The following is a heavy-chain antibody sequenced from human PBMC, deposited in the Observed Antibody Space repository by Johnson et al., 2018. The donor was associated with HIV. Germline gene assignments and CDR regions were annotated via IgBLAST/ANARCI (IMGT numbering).Heavy chain of an antibody. V-gene: IGHV3-30*03. J-gene: IGHJ3*02. CDR1: GFTFDDYG. Sequence: QVQLVESGGGVVRPGGSLRLSCAASGFTFDDYGMSWVRQAPGKGLEWVSLISHDGTTTAYADSVKGRFTISRDNSKNTLYLQMNSLRAEDTAVYSCARPVAGMNDAFDIWGQGTMVTVSS. CDR2: ISHDGTTT. D-gene: IGHD6-19*01. CDR3: ARPVAGMNDAFDI.